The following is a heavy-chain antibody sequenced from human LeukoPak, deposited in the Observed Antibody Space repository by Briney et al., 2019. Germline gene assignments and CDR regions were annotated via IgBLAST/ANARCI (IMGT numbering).Heavy chain of an antibody. CDR3: ARDQWLDY. Sequence: GGSLRLSCTASGFTFSTYWMNWVRQAPGKGLEWVANIKEDGSEKYYVDSVKGRFTISRDNAKNSLCLQMNSLRAEDTAVYYCARDQWLDYWGQGTLVTVSS. CDR1: GFTFSTYW. V-gene: IGHV3-7*01. CDR2: IKEDGSEK. J-gene: IGHJ4*02. D-gene: IGHD6-19*01.